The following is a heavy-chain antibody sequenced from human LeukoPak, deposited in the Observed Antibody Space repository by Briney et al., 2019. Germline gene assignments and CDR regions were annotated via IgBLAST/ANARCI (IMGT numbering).Heavy chain of an antibody. CDR3: ARGPPEWELLGYFQH. CDR1: GGSISCGSYY. D-gene: IGHD1-26*01. J-gene: IGHJ1*01. CDR2: IYTSGST. Sequence: SQTLSLTCTVSGGSISCGSYYWSWIRQPAGKGLEWIGRIYTSGSTNYNPSLKSRVTISVDTSKNQFSLKLSSVTAADTAVYYCARGPPEWELLGYFQHWGQGTLVTVSS. V-gene: IGHV4-61*02.